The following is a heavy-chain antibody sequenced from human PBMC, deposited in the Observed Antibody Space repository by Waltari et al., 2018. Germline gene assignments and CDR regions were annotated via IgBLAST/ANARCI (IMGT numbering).Heavy chain of an antibody. Sequence: EVQLVESGGGLVQPGGSLRLSCAASGFTVSNNYMTWVRQAPGEGLGWVAIVYSGGSTNYADSVKGRFTISRDSSRNTLYLQMNRLTVDDTAIYYCTRDTGDWGQGTLVTVSS. V-gene: IGHV3-66*02. D-gene: IGHD7-27*01. CDR1: GFTVSNNY. CDR3: TRDTGD. J-gene: IGHJ4*02. CDR2: VYSGGST.